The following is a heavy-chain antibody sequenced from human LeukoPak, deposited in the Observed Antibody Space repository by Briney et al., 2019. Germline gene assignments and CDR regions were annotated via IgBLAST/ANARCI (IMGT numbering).Heavy chain of an antibody. J-gene: IGHJ4*02. Sequence: GGSLRLSCAASGFTVSNSYMNWVRQAPGKGLEWVSLIYSGGGTYYADSVKGRFTISTDNSKNTLYLQMNSLRAEDMAVYYCAMNYYDSSAYYYFDYWGQGTLVTVSS. CDR2: IYSGGGT. CDR3: AMNYYDSSAYYYFDY. V-gene: IGHV3-66*01. D-gene: IGHD3-22*01. CDR1: GFTVSNSY.